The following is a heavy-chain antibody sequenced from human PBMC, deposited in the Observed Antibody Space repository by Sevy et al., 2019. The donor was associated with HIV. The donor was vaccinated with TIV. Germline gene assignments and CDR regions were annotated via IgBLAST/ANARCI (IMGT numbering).Heavy chain of an antibody. D-gene: IGHD3-22*01. CDR2: ISYDGRNK. J-gene: IGHJ3*02. V-gene: IGHV3-30*04. Sequence: GGSQRLSCSASGFTFSNYAMHWVRQAPGKGLEWVAVISYDGRNKYYADFVKGRFTISRDNSKNTVYLQMNSLRAEDTAVSYCARGRYYYDTSGSDAFDIWGQGTMVTVSS. CDR1: GFTFSNYA. CDR3: ARGRYYYDTSGSDAFDI.